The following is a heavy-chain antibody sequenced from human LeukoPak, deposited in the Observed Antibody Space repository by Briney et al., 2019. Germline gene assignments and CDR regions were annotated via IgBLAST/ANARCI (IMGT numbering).Heavy chain of an antibody. J-gene: IGHJ4*02. CDR1: GFTFSSYW. Sequence: GGSLRLSCAASGFTFSSYWMSWVREAPGKRVEWVANIKQDGSEKYYVDSVKGRFTISRDNAKNSLYLQMNSLRAEDTAVYYCARGMYYYDSSGYYPAPDYWGQGTLVTVSS. CDR2: IKQDGSEK. V-gene: IGHV3-7*03. CDR3: ARGMYYYDSSGYYPAPDY. D-gene: IGHD3-22*01.